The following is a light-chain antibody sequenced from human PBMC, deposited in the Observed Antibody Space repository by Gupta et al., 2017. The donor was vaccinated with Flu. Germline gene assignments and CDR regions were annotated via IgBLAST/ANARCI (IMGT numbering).Light chain of an antibody. CDR1: SSNIGSKN. J-gene: IGLJ2*01. Sequence: RVTISCSGSSSNIGSKNVNWYQQLPGTAPNLLIYNNIQRSSGVPDRFSGSKSGTSASLAISGLQAEDEADYYCAAWDASRNGVVFGGGTNLTVL. V-gene: IGLV1-44*01. CDR2: NNI. CDR3: AAWDASRNGVV.